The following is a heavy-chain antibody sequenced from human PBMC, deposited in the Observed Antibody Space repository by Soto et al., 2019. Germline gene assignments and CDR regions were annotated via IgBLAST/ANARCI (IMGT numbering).Heavy chain of an antibody. J-gene: IGHJ4*02. V-gene: IGHV3-21*01. CDR1: GFAFNNYG. CDR3: AREDSIIIPAVSDF. D-gene: IGHD2-2*01. CDR2: ISKSDYT. Sequence: GWSLRLSCTVSGFAFNNYGINWVRQAPGKGLEWVSSISKSDYTYYSDSVKGRFTISRDNAKNSVSLQMNTPRVEDTAVYYCAREDSIIIPAVSDFWGQGTLVTASS.